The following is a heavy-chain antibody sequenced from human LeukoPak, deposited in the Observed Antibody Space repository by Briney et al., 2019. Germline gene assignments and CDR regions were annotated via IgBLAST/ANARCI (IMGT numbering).Heavy chain of an antibody. Sequence: SETLSLTCTVSGGSISSYYWSWIRQPVGKGLEWIGRIYTSGSTNYNPSLKSRDTMSVDTSKNQFSLKLSSVTAADTAVYYCARDGGYSGYDYLAVGYYFDYWGQGTLVTVSS. CDR3: ARDGGYSGYDYLAVGYYFDY. CDR1: GGSISSYY. J-gene: IGHJ4*02. V-gene: IGHV4-4*07. CDR2: IYTSGST. D-gene: IGHD5-12*01.